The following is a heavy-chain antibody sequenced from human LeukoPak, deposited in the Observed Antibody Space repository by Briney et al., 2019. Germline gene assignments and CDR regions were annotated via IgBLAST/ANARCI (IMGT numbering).Heavy chain of an antibody. D-gene: IGHD3-10*01. CDR2: LYYSGST. J-gene: IGHJ4*02. V-gene: IGHV4-39*07. Sequence: SETLSLTCTVSGGSISSSSNYWGWIRQPPGKGLEWIGSLYYSGSTYYNPSLKSRVTISVDKSKNQFSLKLSSVTAADTAVYYCARGYYGSGSYVGYFDYWGQGTLVTVSS. CDR1: GGSISSSSNY. CDR3: ARGYYGSGSYVGYFDY.